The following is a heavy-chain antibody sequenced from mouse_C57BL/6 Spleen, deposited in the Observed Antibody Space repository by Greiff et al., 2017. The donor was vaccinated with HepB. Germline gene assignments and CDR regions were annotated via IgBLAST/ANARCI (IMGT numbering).Heavy chain of an antibody. CDR2: ISSGSSTI. CDR1: GFTFSDYG. Sequence: EVQRVESGGGLVKPGGSLKLSCAASGFTFSDYGMHWVRQAPEKGLEWVAYISSGSSTIYYADTVKGRFTISRDNAKNTLFLQMTSLRSEDTAMYYCARAFITTGFAYWGQGTLVTVSA. CDR3: ARAFITTGFAY. V-gene: IGHV5-17*01. J-gene: IGHJ3*01. D-gene: IGHD1-1*01.